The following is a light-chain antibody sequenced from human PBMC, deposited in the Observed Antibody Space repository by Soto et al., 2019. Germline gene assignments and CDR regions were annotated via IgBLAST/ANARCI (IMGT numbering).Light chain of an antibody. CDR2: GNN. CDR1: SSNIGAGYD. V-gene: IGLV1-40*01. CDR3: QSYDSSLSAWV. J-gene: IGLJ3*02. Sequence: QSVLTQSPSVSGAPGQRVTISCTGSSSNIGAGYDVHWYQQLPGTAPRLLIFGNNNRPSGVPDRFSGSKSGTSASLAITGLQAGDEADYYCQSYDSSLSAWVFGGGTKLTVL.